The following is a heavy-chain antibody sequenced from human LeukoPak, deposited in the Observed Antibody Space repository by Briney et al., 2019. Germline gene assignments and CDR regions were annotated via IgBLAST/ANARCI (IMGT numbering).Heavy chain of an antibody. V-gene: IGHV1-8*02. CDR2: MNPNNGNT. J-gene: IGHJ3*02. CDR3: ARGGYRGTFFGVFDI. CDR1: GYTFTGYY. Sequence: ASVKVSCKASGYTFTGYYMHWVRQAPGQGLEWMGWMNPNNGNTGYAQKFQGRVTMTRSISTNTAYMELSGLRSEDTAIYYCARGGYRGTFFGVFDIWGQGTMVTVSS. D-gene: IGHD1-26*01.